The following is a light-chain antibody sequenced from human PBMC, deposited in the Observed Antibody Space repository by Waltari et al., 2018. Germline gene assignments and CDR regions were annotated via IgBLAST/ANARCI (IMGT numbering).Light chain of an antibody. CDR2: GAS. J-gene: IGKJ5*01. V-gene: IGKV3-20*01. CDR3: QQYGSSPGIT. Sequence: EIVLTPSPGTPSLSPGDRATLSCRASQSVSSSYLAWYQQKPGQAPRLLIYGASSRATGIPDRFSGSGSGTDFTLTISRLEPEDFAVYYCQQYGSSPGITFGQGTRLEIK. CDR1: QSVSSSY.